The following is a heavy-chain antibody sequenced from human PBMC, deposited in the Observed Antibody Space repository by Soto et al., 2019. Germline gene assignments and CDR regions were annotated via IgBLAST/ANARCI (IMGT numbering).Heavy chain of an antibody. CDR2: IYYSGST. Sequence: QVQLQESGPGLVKPSQTLSLTCTVSGGSISSGGYYWSWIRQHPGKGLEWIGYIYYSGSTYYNPSLNSXXTXSXXTPKNQFSLKLSSVPAADTAVCYCARVNSTNAIDYWGQGTLVTVSS. CDR3: ARVNSTNAIDY. D-gene: IGHD5-12*01. V-gene: IGHV4-31*03. CDR1: GGSISSGGYY. J-gene: IGHJ4*02.